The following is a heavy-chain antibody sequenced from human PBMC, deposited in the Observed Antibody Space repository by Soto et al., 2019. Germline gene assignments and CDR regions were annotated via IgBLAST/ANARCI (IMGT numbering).Heavy chain of an antibody. Sequence: EVQLVESGGGLVQPGGSLRLSCAASGFTFSSYSMNWVRQAPGKGLEWGSYISSSSSTIYYADSVKGRFTISRDNAKNSLYLQMNSLRDEETAVYYCVKRWRNAFDIWGQGTMVTVSS. CDR2: ISSSSSTI. J-gene: IGHJ3*02. V-gene: IGHV3-48*02. CDR3: VKRWRNAFDI. CDR1: GFTFSSYS. D-gene: IGHD2-8*02.